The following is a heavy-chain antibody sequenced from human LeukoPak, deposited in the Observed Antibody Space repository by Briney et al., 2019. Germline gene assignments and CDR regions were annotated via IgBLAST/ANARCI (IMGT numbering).Heavy chain of an antibody. Sequence: GASVKVSCKASGYTFTGYYMHWARQAPGQGLEWMGWINLNSGGTNYAQKFQGRVTMTRDTSISTAYMELSRLRSDDTAVYYCARLAPAGSGSYFDYWGQGTPVTVSS. J-gene: IGHJ4*02. CDR3: ARLAPAGSGSYFDY. D-gene: IGHD3-10*01. CDR2: INLNSGGT. V-gene: IGHV1-2*02. CDR1: GYTFTGYY.